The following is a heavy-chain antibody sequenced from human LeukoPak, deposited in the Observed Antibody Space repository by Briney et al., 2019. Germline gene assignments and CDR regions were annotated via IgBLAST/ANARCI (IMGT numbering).Heavy chain of an antibody. CDR1: GYTFSGYY. V-gene: IGHV1-2*02. CDR2: INPNSGGT. CDR3: ARDPVVGALGGYFDY. J-gene: IGHJ4*02. Sequence: VASVKVSCKASGYTFSGYYIHWVRQAPGQGLEWMGWINPNSGGTNYAQKFQGRVTMTRGTSISTAYLELSRLRSDDTAVYFCARDPVVGALGGYFDYWGQGTLVTVSS. D-gene: IGHD1-26*01.